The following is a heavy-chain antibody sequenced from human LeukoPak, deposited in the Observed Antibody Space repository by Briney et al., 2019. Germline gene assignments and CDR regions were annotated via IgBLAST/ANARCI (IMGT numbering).Heavy chain of an antibody. CDR1: GFTFRSYG. J-gene: IGHJ5*02. CDR2: INSDGSST. CDR3: ARAVAAAGTLRFDP. V-gene: IGHV3-74*01. D-gene: IGHD6-13*01. Sequence: GGSLRLSCAASGFTFRSYGMHWVRQAPGKGLVWVSRINSDGSSTSYADSVKGRFTISRDNAKNTLYLQMNSLRAEDTAVYYCARAVAAAGTLRFDPWGQGTLVTVSS.